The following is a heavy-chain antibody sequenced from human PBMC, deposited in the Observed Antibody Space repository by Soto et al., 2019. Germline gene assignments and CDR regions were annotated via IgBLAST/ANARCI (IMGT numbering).Heavy chain of an antibody. CDR3: ARASGESYPGSRVFDS. J-gene: IGHJ4*02. Sequence: PGGSLKISCKASGYIFIDYWIGWVRQMPGKGLEWMGIVYPRDSDTRYSPSFQGQVTISADRSTGTAFLQWRSLKASDTAIYYCARASGESYPGSRVFDSWGQGTRVTVSS. CDR2: VYPRDSDT. D-gene: IGHD3-10*01. V-gene: IGHV5-51*01. CDR1: GYIFIDYW.